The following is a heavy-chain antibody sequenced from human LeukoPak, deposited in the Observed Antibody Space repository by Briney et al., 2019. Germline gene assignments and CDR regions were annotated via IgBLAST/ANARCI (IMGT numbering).Heavy chain of an antibody. CDR1: GFTVSSNY. D-gene: IGHD3-10*01. V-gene: IGHV3-33*08. CDR2: IWYDGSNK. Sequence: GGSLRLSCAASGFTVSSNYMSWVRQAPGKGLEWVAVIWYDGSNKYYADSVKGRFTISRDNSKNTLYLQMNSLRAEDTAVYYCARDRYYYGSGSYPDYWGQGTLVTVSS. CDR3: ARDRYYYGSGSYPDY. J-gene: IGHJ4*02.